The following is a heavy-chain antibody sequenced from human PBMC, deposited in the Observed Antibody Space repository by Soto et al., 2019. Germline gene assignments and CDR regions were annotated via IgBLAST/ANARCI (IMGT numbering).Heavy chain of an antibody. CDR1: GFTFSSYA. J-gene: IGHJ6*02. Sequence: PGGSLRLSCAASGFTFSSYAMSWVRQAPGKGLEWVSAISGSGGSTYYADSVKGRFTISRDNSKNTLYLQMNSLRAEDTAVCYCASRQVVPAAILGYYYYGMDVWGQGTTVTVSS. D-gene: IGHD2-2*02. CDR2: ISGSGGST. V-gene: IGHV3-23*01. CDR3: ASRQVVPAAILGYYYYGMDV.